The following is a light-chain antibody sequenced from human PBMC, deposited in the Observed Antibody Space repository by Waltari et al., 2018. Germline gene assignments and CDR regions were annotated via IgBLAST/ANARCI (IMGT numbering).Light chain of an antibody. V-gene: IGKV3D-15*01. CDR1: QSIATD. CDR3: QQYNRWPPLT. CDR2: HAS. J-gene: IGKJ4*01. Sequence: EVVMTQSPATLSVSPGERATLSCRASQSIATDLAWYQHKPGQAPRLLIYHASTRATAIPTRFRGSGYGTDFTLTISCLQSEDSAVYYCQQYNRWPPLTFGGGTKVEI.